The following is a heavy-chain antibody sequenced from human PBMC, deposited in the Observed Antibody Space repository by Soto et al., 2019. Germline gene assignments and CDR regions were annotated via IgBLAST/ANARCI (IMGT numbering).Heavy chain of an antibody. CDR2: SSINNANK. D-gene: IGHD6-6*01. CDR1: GYTFSNYG. J-gene: IGHJ4*02. V-gene: IGHV1-18*01. Sequence: GASVKVSCKASGYTFSNYGITWMRQAPGQGLEWMGWSSINNANKNSAQSLQGRVTLTTDTSTSTAYMELRSLRSDDTAVYYCASRSGQLPYYFDYWGQGTPVTVSS. CDR3: ASRSGQLPYYFDY.